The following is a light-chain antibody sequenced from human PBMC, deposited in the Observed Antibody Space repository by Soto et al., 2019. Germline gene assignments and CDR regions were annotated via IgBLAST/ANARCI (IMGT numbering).Light chain of an antibody. J-gene: IGLJ3*02. CDR3: QSYDNSLSGSGV. Sequence: QSVLTQPPSVSGAPGQRVTISCTGSSSNIGAGYDVHWYQQLPGTAPKLLIYGNNNRPSGVPDRFSGSKSGTSASLAITGLQAEDEADYYCQSYDNSLSGSGVFGGGTKVTVL. CDR1: SSNIGAGYD. CDR2: GNN. V-gene: IGLV1-40*01.